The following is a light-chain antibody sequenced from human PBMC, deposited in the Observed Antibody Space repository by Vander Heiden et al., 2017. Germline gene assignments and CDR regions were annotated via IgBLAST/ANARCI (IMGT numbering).Light chain of an antibody. CDR1: HSLVPSNGDTY. V-gene: IGKV2-30*02. CDR2: KVS. J-gene: IGKJ2*03. CDR3: MQGTHWPRVFS. Sequence: DVVMTQSSLSLPVTLGQPSSIFCRSNHSLVPSNGDTYLNWYQQRPGQSPRRLLYKVSCRDSGVPDRFSGSGSGTDFSLEISRVEAEDAAVYYCMQGTHWPRVFSFGQGTKLEIK.